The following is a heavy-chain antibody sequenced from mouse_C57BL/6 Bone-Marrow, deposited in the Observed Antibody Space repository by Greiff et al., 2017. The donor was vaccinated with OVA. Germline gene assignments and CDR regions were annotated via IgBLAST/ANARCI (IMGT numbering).Heavy chain of an antibody. CDR1: GYTFTSYW. D-gene: IGHD2-9*01. J-gene: IGHJ1*03. CDR3: ARDLLGFPYWYFDV. Sequence: QVQLQQPGAELVKPGASVKLSCKASGYTFTSYWMQWVKQRPGQGLEWIGEIDPSDSYTNYNQKFKGKATLTVDKSSSTAYMQLSSLTSEDSAVYYCARDLLGFPYWYFDVWGTGTTVTVSS. CDR2: IDPSDSYT. V-gene: IGHV1-50*01.